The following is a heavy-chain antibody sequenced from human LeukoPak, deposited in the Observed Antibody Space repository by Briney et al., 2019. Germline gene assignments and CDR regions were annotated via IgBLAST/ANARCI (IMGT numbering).Heavy chain of an antibody. V-gene: IGHV1-8*03. CDR2: MNPNSGNT. CDR3: ARRGHPYYYYYMDV. Sequence: GASVKVSCKASGYTFTSYDINWVRQATGQGLEWMGWMNPNSGNTGYAQKFQGRVTITRDTSISTAYMELSSLRSEDTAVYYCARRGHPYYYYYMDVWGKGTTVTVSS. J-gene: IGHJ6*03. CDR1: GYTFTSYD.